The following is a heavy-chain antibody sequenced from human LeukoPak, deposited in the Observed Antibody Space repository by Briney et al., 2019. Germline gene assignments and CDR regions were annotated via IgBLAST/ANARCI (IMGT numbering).Heavy chain of an antibody. D-gene: IGHD6-6*01. J-gene: IGHJ4*02. CDR2: INSGGST. V-gene: IGHV3-53*01. Sequence: GSLRLSCAASGFTVSSNYLSWVRQAQGKGLEWVSVINSGGSTYYADSVKGRFTISRDISKNTLYLQMNSLRAEDTAVYYCAGGTRYYFDYWGQGTLVTVSS. CDR1: GFTVSSNY. CDR3: AGGTRYYFDY.